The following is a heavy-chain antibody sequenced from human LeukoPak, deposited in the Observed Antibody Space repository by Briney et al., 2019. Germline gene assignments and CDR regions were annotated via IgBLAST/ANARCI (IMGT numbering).Heavy chain of an antibody. CDR2: MNPNSGNT. J-gene: IGHJ6*02. CDR1: GYAFTGYY. Sequence: ASVKVSCKASGYAFTGYYIHWVRQATGQGLEWMGWMNPNSGNTGYAQKFQGRVTMTRNTSISTAYMELSSLRSEDTAVYYCARGSENYYYYGMDVWGQGTTVTVSS. V-gene: IGHV1-8*02. CDR3: ARGSENYYYYGMDV. D-gene: IGHD1-26*01.